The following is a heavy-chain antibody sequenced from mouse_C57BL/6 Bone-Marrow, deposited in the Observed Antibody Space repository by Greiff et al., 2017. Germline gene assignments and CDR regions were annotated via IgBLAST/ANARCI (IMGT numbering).Heavy chain of an antibody. Sequence: EVHLVESGGGLVKPGGSLKLSCAASGFTFSDYGMHWVRQAPETGLEWVAYISSGSSTIYYADTVKGRFTISRDNAKNTLFLQMTSLRSEDTAMYYCARPRYDLFAYWGQGTLVTVSA. J-gene: IGHJ3*01. D-gene: IGHD2-12*01. CDR1: GFTFSDYG. V-gene: IGHV5-17*01. CDR3: ARPRYDLFAY. CDR2: ISSGSSTI.